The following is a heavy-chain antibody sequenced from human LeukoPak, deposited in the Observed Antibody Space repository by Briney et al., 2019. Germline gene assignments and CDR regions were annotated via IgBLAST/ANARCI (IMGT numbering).Heavy chain of an antibody. CDR2: ISSSSSYI. V-gene: IGHV3-21*01. D-gene: IGHD3-22*01. J-gene: IGHJ4*02. CDR1: GFTVSSNY. Sequence: GGSLRLSCAASGFTVSSNYMSWVRQAPGKGLEWVSSISSSSSYIYYADSVKGRFTISRDNAKNSLYLQMNSLRAEDTAVYYCARVSRYYDSSGPFDYWGQGTLVTVSS. CDR3: ARVSRYYDSSGPFDY.